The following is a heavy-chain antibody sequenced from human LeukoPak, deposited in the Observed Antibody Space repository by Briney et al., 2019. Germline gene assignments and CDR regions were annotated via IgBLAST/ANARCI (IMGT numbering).Heavy chain of an antibody. CDR3: ARDVVAAAGTWDY. D-gene: IGHD6-13*01. CDR2: ISTSGTT. CDR1: GDSISYYY. Sequence: TSETLSLTCTVSGDSISYYYWSWIRQPAGKGLEWIGRISTSGTTNYNPSLKSRVTMSVDTSKNQFSLKLSSVTAADTAVYYCARDVVAAAGTWDYWGQGTLVTVSS. V-gene: IGHV4-4*07. J-gene: IGHJ4*02.